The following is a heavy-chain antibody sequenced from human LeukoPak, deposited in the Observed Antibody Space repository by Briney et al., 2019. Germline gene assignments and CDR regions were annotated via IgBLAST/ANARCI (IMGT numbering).Heavy chain of an antibody. Sequence: SQTLSLTCAISGDSVSSNSAAWNWIRQSPSRGLEWLGRTYYRSKWYNDYAVSVKSRITINPDTSKNQFSLQLNSVTPEDTAVYYCARTPAGCSGTSCYGNWFDPWGQGTLVTVSS. CDR3: ARTPAGCSGTSCYGNWFDP. J-gene: IGHJ5*02. CDR2: TYYRSKWYN. D-gene: IGHD2-2*01. CDR1: GDSVSSNSAA. V-gene: IGHV6-1*01.